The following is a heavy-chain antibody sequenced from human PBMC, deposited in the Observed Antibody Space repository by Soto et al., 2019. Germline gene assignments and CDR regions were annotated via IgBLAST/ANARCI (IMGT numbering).Heavy chain of an antibody. CDR2: ISYGGDDK. CDR3: ARDIGASQVGMDV. J-gene: IGHJ6*02. D-gene: IGHD3-10*01. CDR1: GFTFRGYA. Sequence: QVQLVESGGGVVQPGRSLILSCAASGFTFRGYALHWVRQAPGKGLEWVAFISYGGDDKYYADSVKGRFTISRDSSKNTVFLRMNSRIHEDTSVYYCARDIGASQVGMDVWGPGTMVTVSS. V-gene: IGHV3-30-3*01.